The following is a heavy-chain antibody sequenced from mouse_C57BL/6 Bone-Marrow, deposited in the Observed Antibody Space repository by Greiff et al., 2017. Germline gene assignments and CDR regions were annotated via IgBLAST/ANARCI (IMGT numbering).Heavy chain of an antibody. CDR3: AIHSYYGNYAVDY. V-gene: IGHV5-6*01. J-gene: IGHJ2*01. Sequence: EVQVVESGGDLVKPGGSLKLSCAASGFTFSSYGMSWVRQTPDKRLEWVATISSGGSYTYYPDSVKGRFTISRDNAKNTLYLQMSSLKSEDTAMYYCAIHSYYGNYAVDYWGQGTTLTVSS. D-gene: IGHD2-1*01. CDR1: GFTFSSYG. CDR2: ISSGGSYT.